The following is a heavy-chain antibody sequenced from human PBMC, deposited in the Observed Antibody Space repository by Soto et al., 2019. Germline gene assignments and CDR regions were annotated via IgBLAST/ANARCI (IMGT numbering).Heavy chain of an antibody. D-gene: IGHD3-10*01. CDR1: GFTFSSYS. Sequence: LRLSCAASGFTFSSYSMNWVRQAPGKGLEWVSSISSSSSYIYYADPVKGRFTISRDNAKNSLYLQMNSLRAEDTAVYYCAIHFYGSGSYRDYWGQGTLVTVSS. CDR2: ISSSSSYI. J-gene: IGHJ4*02. V-gene: IGHV3-21*01. CDR3: AIHFYGSGSYRDY.